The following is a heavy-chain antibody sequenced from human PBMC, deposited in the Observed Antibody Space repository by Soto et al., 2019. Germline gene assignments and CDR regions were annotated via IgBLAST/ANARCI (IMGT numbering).Heavy chain of an antibody. V-gene: IGHV3-30-3*01. CDR2: ISYDGSNK. Sequence: QVQLVESGGGVVQPGRSLRLSCAASGFTFSSYAMHWVRQAPGKGLEWVAVISYDGSNKYYADSVKGRFTISRDNSKNTLYLQMNSLRAEDTAVYYCAKDRGYSSSWYSYWGQGTLVTVSS. D-gene: IGHD6-13*01. J-gene: IGHJ4*02. CDR3: AKDRGYSSSWYSY. CDR1: GFTFSSYA.